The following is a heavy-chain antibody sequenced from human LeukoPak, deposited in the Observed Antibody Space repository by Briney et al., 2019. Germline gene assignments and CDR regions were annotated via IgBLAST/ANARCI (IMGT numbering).Heavy chain of an antibody. V-gene: IGHV3-9*01. CDR3: AKHMRATNTYSFFGLDV. J-gene: IGHJ6*02. CDR2: INWNGGGT. D-gene: IGHD1-26*01. CDR1: GFTFKDYG. Sequence: PGRSLRLSCAATGFTFKDYGMHWVRQPPGKGLEWVSSINWNGGGTDYAASVKGRFTISRDNAKNSLYLQLSSLRPEDTALYYCAKHMRATNTYSFFGLDVWGQGTTVTVSS.